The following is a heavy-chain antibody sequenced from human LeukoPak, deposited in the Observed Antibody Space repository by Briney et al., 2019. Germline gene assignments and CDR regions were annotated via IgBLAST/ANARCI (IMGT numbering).Heavy chain of an antibody. J-gene: IGHJ4*02. CDR2: ITPTLDLA. CDR1: GATFSSYA. D-gene: IGHD6-6*01. CDR3: ARPGVAARPDEFGY. V-gene: IGHV1-69*10. Sequence: GSSVKVSCKSSGATFSSYAISWVRQAPGQGFEWVGRITPTLDLAFYAQKFQGRVTLTADRSTSTAYLELTGLRSDDTAVYYCARPGVAARPDEFGYWGQGTLVTVSS.